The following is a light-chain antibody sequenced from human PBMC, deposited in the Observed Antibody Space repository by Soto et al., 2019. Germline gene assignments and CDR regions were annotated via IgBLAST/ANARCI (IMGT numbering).Light chain of an antibody. CDR3: HQRSDWPLT. V-gene: IGKV3-11*01. CDR1: QSVASH. CDR2: GAS. J-gene: IGKJ4*01. Sequence: EIVVTQSLPTLSVSPGRSSTLACRASQSVASHLAWYQQKPGQAPRIIIYGASSRATGIPARFSGSGYGTDFNLTITSLDTEDIAIYYCHQRSDWPLTFGGGTKVDIK.